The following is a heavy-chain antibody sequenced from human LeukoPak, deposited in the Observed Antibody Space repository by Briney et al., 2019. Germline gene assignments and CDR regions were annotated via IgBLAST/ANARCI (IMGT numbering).Heavy chain of an antibody. V-gene: IGHV3-15*01. CDR3: TKLILAAADTGDY. J-gene: IGHJ4*02. CDR1: GFTFSNAW. D-gene: IGHD6-13*01. CDR2: IKSKTDSGTT. Sequence: PGGSLRLSCAASGFTFSNAWMSWVRQAPGKGLEWVGRIKSKTDSGTTDYAAPVKGRFTISRDDSKNTLYLQMNSPKTEDTAVYYCTKLILAAADTGDYWGQGTLVTVSS.